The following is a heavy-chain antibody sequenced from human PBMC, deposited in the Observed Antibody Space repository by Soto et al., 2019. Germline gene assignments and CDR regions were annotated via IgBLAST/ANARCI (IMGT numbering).Heavy chain of an antibody. CDR1: GDSIISSDFY. V-gene: IGHV4-39*01. D-gene: IGHD3-3*02. J-gene: IGHJ5*02. CDR3: ARHSLALRKNNWFDP. CDR2: MFYLGSS. Sequence: SETLSLTWTVSGDSIISSDFYWGWVRQPPGKGLEWIGSMFYLGSSYYNPSLKSRVTMSVDTSKNQFSLRLRSVTAADTALYFCARHSLALRKNNWFDPWGQGIMVTVSS.